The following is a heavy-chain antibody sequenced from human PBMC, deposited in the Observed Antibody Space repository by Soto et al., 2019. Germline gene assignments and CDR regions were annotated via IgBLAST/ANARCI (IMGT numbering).Heavy chain of an antibody. J-gene: IGHJ4*02. V-gene: IGHV3-30*18. CDR1: GFTFSSYG. D-gene: IGHD3-10*01. Sequence: QVQLVESGGGVVQPGRSLRLSCAASGFTFSSYGMYWVRQAPGKGLEWVARISYDGSDQFYGDSVKGRFTISRDNSKNTLYLQMNSLSSEDTAVYYCAKDTGADYWGQGTVVTVSA. CDR3: AKDTGADY. CDR2: ISYDGSDQ.